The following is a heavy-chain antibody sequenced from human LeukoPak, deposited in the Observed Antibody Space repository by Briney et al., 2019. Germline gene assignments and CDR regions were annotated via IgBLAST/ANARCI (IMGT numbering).Heavy chain of an antibody. D-gene: IGHD5-18*01. J-gene: IGHJ4*02. CDR1: GFTFSSYA. CDR3: AAARLSGYSYGYFDY. V-gene: IGHV3-23*01. Sequence: GGSLRLSCAASGFTFSSYAMSWVRQAPGKGLEWVSAISGSGGSTYYADSVKGRFTISRDNSKNTLYLQMNSLRAEDTAVYYCAAARLSGYSYGYFDYWGQGTLVTVSS. CDR2: ISGSGGST.